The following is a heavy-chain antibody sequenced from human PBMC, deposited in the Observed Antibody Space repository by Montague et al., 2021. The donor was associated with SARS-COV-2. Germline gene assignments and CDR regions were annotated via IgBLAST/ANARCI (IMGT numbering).Heavy chain of an antibody. V-gene: IGHV6-1*01. J-gene: IGHJ4*02. D-gene: IGHD6-13*01. CDR3: VRGIEAAGSYDY. Sequence: CAISGDSVSSNSATWNWIRQSPSRGLEWLGRTYYRSMWKSDYARXMKSRIAINPDTSKNQFSLQLSSVTPEDTALYYCVRGIEAAGSYDYLGQGTLVTVSS. CDR2: TYYRSMWKS. CDR1: GDSVSSNSAT.